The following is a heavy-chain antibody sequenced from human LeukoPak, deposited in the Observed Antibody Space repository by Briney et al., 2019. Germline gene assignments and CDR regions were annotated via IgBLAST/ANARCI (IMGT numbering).Heavy chain of an antibody. CDR1: GFTFSSYA. Sequence: GGSLRLSCAASGFTFSSYAMSWVRQAPGKGLEWVSAISGSGGRTYYADSVKGRFTISRDNAKNSLYLQMNSLRAEDTALYYCAKEGSVCTNGICRYFDFWGQGTLVTVSS. V-gene: IGHV3-23*01. CDR2: ISGSGGRT. CDR3: AKEGSVCTNGICRYFDF. J-gene: IGHJ4*02. D-gene: IGHD2-8*01.